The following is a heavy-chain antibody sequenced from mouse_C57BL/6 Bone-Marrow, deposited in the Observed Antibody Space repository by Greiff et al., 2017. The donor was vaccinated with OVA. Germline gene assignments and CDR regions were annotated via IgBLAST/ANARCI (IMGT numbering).Heavy chain of an antibody. CDR2: IDPENGDT. CDR1: GFNIKDDY. CDR3: TTSYYGNYFFDY. J-gene: IGHJ2*01. V-gene: IGHV14-4*01. Sequence: VQLKQSGAELVRPGASVKLSCTASGFNIKDDYMHWVKQRPEQGLEWIGWIDPENGDTEYASKFQGKATITADTSSNTAYLQLSSLTSEDTAVYYCTTSYYGNYFFDYWGQGTTLTVSS. D-gene: IGHD2-10*01.